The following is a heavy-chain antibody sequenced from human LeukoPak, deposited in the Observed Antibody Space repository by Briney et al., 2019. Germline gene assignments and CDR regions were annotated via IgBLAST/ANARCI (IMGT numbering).Heavy chain of an antibody. J-gene: IGHJ3*02. CDR2: IRSKPNTYAT. Sequence: GGSLRLSCAASGFSFSGSAMHWVRQASGKGLEWVGRIRSKPNTYATAYAASVNGRFTISRDDSKNTAYLQMNSLKTEDTAVYYCTRYGDYTPFDIWGQGTMVTVSS. CDR3: TRYGDYTPFDI. CDR1: GFSFSGSA. D-gene: IGHD4-17*01. V-gene: IGHV3-73*01.